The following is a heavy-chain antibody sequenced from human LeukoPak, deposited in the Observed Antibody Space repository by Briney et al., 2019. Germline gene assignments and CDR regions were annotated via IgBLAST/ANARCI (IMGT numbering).Heavy chain of an antibody. V-gene: IGHV4-34*01. CDR1: GGSFSGYY. CDR3: ARQWLVSGFDY. CDR2: INHSGST. D-gene: IGHD6-19*01. J-gene: IGHJ4*02. Sequence: SETLSLTCAVYGGSFSGYYWSWIRQPPGKGLEWIGEINHSGSTNYNPSLKSRVTISVDTSKNQFSLKLSSVTAADTAVYYCARQWLVSGFDYWGQGTLVTVSS.